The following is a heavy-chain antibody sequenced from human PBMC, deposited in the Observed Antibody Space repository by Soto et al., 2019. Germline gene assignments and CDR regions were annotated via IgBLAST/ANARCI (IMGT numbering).Heavy chain of an antibody. D-gene: IGHD6-13*01. CDR2: INRDGSTI. Sequence: EVQLVESGGGLAQPGGSLRLSCAASGFTLSSHWMHWVRQAPGKGLVWVSRINRDGSTINYDDSVRGRYTISRDNAKNTLSPQMNSLRAEDTAVYYCARVADCTYSSNCNGRAAFDMWGQGTMVTVSS. CDR1: GFTLSSHW. CDR3: ARVADCTYSSNCNGRAAFDM. J-gene: IGHJ3*02. V-gene: IGHV3-74*01.